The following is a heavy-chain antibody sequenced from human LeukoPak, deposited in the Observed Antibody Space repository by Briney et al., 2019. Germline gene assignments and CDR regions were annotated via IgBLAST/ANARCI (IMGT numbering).Heavy chain of an antibody. CDR3: ARDPRQQLVPHYYYYYYMDV. CDR1: GFTFSSYW. CDR2: IKQDGSEK. Sequence: PGGSLRLSCAASGFTFSSYWMGWVRQAPGKGLEWVANIKQDGSEKYYVDSVKGRFTISRDNAKNSLYLQMNSLRAEDTAVYYCARDPRQQLVPHYYYYYYMDVWGKGTTVTVSS. V-gene: IGHV3-7*01. J-gene: IGHJ6*03. D-gene: IGHD6-13*01.